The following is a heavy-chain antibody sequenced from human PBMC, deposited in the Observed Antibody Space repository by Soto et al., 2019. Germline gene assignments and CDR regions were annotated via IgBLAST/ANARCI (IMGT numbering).Heavy chain of an antibody. Sequence: PSETLSLTCTVSGGSISSYYWSWIRQPPGKGLEWIGYIYYSGSTNYNPSLKSRVTISVDTSKNQFSLKLSSVTAADTAVYYCARGSLDCLHWFDPWGQGTLVTVSS. CDR1: GGSISSYY. V-gene: IGHV4-59*01. CDR3: ARGSLDCLHWFDP. J-gene: IGHJ5*02. CDR2: IYYSGST. D-gene: IGHD2-21*02.